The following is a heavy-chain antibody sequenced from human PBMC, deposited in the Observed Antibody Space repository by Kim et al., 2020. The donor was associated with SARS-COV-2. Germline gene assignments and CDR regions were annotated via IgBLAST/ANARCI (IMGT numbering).Heavy chain of an antibody. V-gene: IGHV3-33*01. D-gene: IGHD3-9*01. CDR1: GFTFSTHG. CDR3: ARWGGELVSASGLAKAYGMDV. CDR2: IWYDGSNR. J-gene: IGHJ6*04. Sequence: GGSLRLSCAASGFTFSTHGIHWVRQAPGKGLEWVAVIWYDGSNRYFADSVKGRFTISRDNTKNTLYLQMNSLRADATAVYYCARWGGELVSASGLAKAYGMDVWGKGTTVTVSS.